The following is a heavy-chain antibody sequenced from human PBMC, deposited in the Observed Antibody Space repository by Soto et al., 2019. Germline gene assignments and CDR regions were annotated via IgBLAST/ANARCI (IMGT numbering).Heavy chain of an antibody. CDR3: TTKPIPYYYDSSGYALDY. CDR1: GGSISSSSYY. Sequence: PSETLSLTCTVSGGSISSSSYYWVWIRQPPGKGLEWIGSIYYSGRTYYNPSLKSRVTISVDTSKNQFSLKLSSVTAADTAVYYCTTKPIPYYYDSSGYALDYWGQGTLVTVSS. V-gene: IGHV4-39*03. CDR2: IYYSGRT. J-gene: IGHJ4*02. D-gene: IGHD3-22*01.